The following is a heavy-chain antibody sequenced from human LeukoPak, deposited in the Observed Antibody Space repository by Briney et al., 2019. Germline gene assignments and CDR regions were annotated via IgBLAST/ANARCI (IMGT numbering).Heavy chain of an antibody. CDR3: AKWGDYDVLTGYYVSDY. CDR2: ITGGRGI. V-gene: IGHV3-23*01. CDR1: GFTFSNYA. J-gene: IGHJ4*02. D-gene: IGHD3-9*01. Sequence: GGSLRLSCAASGFTFSNYAMSWVRQAPGKGLEWVSAITGGRGIYYADSMKSRFTISRDNSKNTLYLQINSLRAEDTAVYYCAKWGDYDVLTGYYVSDYWGQGTLVTVSS.